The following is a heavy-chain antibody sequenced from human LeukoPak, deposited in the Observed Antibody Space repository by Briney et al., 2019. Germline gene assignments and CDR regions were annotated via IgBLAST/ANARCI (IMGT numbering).Heavy chain of an antibody. D-gene: IGHD2-15*01. J-gene: IGHJ3*01. CDR2: TWQDGNV. CDR1: GFTCSSYA. CDR3: AKEWSAYDL. V-gene: IGHV3-33*03. Sequence: QSGGSLRLSCAVSGFTCSSYAMHWVRQAPGKGLEWVAVTWQDGNVAYADSVKGRFTIFRDESKNTLFLQMSTLRAEDTAMYYCAKEWSAYDLWGQGTMVSVSS.